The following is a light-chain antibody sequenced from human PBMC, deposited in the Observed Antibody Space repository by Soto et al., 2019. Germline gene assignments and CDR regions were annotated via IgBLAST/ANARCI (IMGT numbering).Light chain of an antibody. CDR3: MQALQTPS. J-gene: IGKJ4*01. Sequence: DIVMTQSPLSLPVTPGEPASISCRSSQSLLHSNGYNYLDWYLQKPGQSPQLLIYLGSNRASGVPDRFSGSGSGTDFTLKISRVEADDFGVYYCMQALQTPSFGGGTKVEIK. V-gene: IGKV2-28*01. CDR2: LGS. CDR1: QSLLHSNGYNY.